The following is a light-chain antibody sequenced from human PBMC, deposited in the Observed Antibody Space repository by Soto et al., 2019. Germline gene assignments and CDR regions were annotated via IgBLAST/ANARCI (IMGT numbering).Light chain of an antibody. J-gene: IGLJ2*01. V-gene: IGLV1-40*01. CDR3: QLYDFSLSGVV. CDR1: SSNIGAGYD. CDR2: GNS. Sequence: QSALTQPPSVSGAPGQRVTISCTGSSSNIGAGYDVHWYQQLPGTAPKLLIYGNSNRPSGIPDRFSGSKSGTSASLAITGLQAEYEADYYGQLYDFSLSGVVFGGGTKVTVL.